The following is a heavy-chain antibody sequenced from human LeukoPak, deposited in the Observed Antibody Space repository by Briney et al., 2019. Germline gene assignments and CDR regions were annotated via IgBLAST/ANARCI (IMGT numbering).Heavy chain of an antibody. J-gene: IGHJ5*02. CDR1: GVSFSGYC. D-gene: IGHD2-2*01. V-gene: IGHV4-34*01. CDR2: INHSGST. CDR3: ARRYCSSTSCYFENWFDP. Sequence: SETLSLTCAVYGVSFSGYCWSWIRQPPGKGLEWIGEINHSGSTNYNPSPKSRGTISVDTSKNQLSQKLSSVTAADTAVYYCARRYCSSTSCYFENWFDPCGQGTLVTVSS.